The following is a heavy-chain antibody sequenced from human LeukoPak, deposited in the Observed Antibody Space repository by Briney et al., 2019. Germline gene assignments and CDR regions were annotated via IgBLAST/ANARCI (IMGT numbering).Heavy chain of an antibody. CDR1: GGSISSGSYY. J-gene: IGHJ4*02. CDR2: INHSGST. Sequence: SETLSLTCTVSGGSISSGSYYWSWIRQPPGRGLEWIGEINHSGSTNYNPSLKSRVTISVDTSKNQFSLKLSSVTAADTAVYYCARRTYYYGSGSYPPKFLFDYWGQGTLVTVSS. CDR3: ARRTYYYGSGSYPPKFLFDY. D-gene: IGHD3-10*01. V-gene: IGHV4-39*07.